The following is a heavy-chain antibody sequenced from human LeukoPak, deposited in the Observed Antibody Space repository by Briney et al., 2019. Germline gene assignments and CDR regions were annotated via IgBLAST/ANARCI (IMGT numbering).Heavy chain of an antibody. J-gene: IGHJ4*02. CDR3: ATARGYSGSYYY. D-gene: IGHD1-26*01. CDR2: ISAYNGNT. V-gene: IGHV1-18*01. Sequence: SSVKVSCKASGDTFTSYGISWVRRAPGQGLEWMGWISAYNGNTNYAQKLQGRVTMTTDTSTSTAYMELRSLRSDDTAVYYCATARGYSGSYYYWGQGTLVTVSS. CDR1: GDTFTSYG.